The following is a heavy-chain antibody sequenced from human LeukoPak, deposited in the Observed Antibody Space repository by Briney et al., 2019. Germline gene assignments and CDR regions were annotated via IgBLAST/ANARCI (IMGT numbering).Heavy chain of an antibody. CDR1: GGSIGSGGYY. J-gene: IGHJ4*02. Sequence: SETLSLTCTVSGGSIGSGGYYWSWIRQHPGKGLEWIGYIYYSGSTYYNPSLKSRVTISVDTSKDQFSLKLSSVTAADTAVYYCASFYQAYYFDYWGQGTLVTVSS. D-gene: IGHD2-21*01. CDR3: ASFYQAYYFDY. V-gene: IGHV4-30-4*08. CDR2: IYYSGST.